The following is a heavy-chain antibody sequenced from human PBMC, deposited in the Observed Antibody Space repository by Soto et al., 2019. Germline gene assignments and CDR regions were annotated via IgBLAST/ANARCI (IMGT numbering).Heavy chain of an antibody. Sequence: QVQLVESGGGVVQPGRSLRLTCVASGFTFSNYGMHWVRQAPGKGLEWVAIIWYDGSHQYYADSVKGRFTVSRDNSSSTLYLQMNSLRAEDTAVYYCAREEGVVARAFDYWGQGTLVTVSS. CDR3: AREEGVVARAFDY. CDR1: GFTFSNYG. J-gene: IGHJ4*02. CDR2: IWYDGSHQ. D-gene: IGHD2-15*01. V-gene: IGHV3-33*01.